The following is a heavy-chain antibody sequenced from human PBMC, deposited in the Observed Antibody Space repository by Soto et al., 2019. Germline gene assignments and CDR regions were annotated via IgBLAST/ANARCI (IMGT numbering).Heavy chain of an antibody. CDR1: GFSFSTYS. Sequence: EVQLVESGGGLVQPGGSLRLSCAASGFSFSTYSMNWVRQAPGKGLEWVSYISSSSSTIYHADSVKGRFTISRDNAKNSLYLQMNSLRAEDTAVYYCARDRVSGSYYHDAFDIWGQGIMVTVSS. V-gene: IGHV3-48*01. CDR2: ISSSSSTI. D-gene: IGHD3-10*01. CDR3: ARDRVSGSYYHDAFDI. J-gene: IGHJ3*02.